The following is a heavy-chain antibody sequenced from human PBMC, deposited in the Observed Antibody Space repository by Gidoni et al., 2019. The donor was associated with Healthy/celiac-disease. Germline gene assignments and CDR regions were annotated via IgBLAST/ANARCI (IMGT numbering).Heavy chain of an antibody. J-gene: IGHJ3*02. V-gene: IGHV3-23*01. D-gene: IGHD4-17*01. CDR2: ISGSGGST. CDR1: FTFSSYA. CDR3: AKGVWGYGPPGSAFDI. Sequence: FTFSSYAMSWVRQAPGKGLEWVSAISGSGGSTYYADSVKGRFTISRDNSKNTLYLQMNSLRAEDTAVYYCAKGVWGYGPPGSAFDIWGQGTMVTVSS.